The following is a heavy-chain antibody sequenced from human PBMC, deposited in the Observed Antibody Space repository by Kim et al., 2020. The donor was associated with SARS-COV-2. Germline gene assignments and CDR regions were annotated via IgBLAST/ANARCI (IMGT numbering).Heavy chain of an antibody. Sequence: YNPAPKSRVTISVDTSKNQFSRKLSSVTAADTAVYYCARGSGSVINWFDPWGQGTLVTVSS. J-gene: IGHJ5*02. D-gene: IGHD3-10*01. CDR3: ARGSGSVINWFDP. V-gene: IGHV4-59*09.